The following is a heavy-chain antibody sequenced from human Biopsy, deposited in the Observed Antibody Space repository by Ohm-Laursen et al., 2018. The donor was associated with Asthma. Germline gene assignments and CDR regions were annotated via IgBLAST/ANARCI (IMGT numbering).Heavy chain of an antibody. CDR1: GFTFSSYG. CDR3: ARGLDYSGRSGFDY. CDR2: MSYDGSVK. J-gene: IGHJ4*02. V-gene: IGHV3-33*05. Sequence: SLRLSCAASGFTFSSYGMDWVRQAPGKGLEWVALMSYDGSVKDYADSVKGRFTISRDNSMNTLYLHMNSLRVEDTAVYYCARGLDYSGRSGFDYWGQGTLVTVSS. D-gene: IGHD3-10*01.